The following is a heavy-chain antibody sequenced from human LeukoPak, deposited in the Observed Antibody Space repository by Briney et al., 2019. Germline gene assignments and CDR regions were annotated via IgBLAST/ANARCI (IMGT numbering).Heavy chain of an antibody. CDR3: ARDLVAGTPGAFDY. Sequence: PGGSLRLSCAASGFTFSSYSMNWVRQAPGKGLEWVSSISIRSNYIYYADSVKGRFIISRDNAKNSMYLQMNSLRAEDTAVYYCARDLVAGTPGAFDYWGQGTLVTVSS. J-gene: IGHJ4*02. CDR2: ISIRSNYI. CDR1: GFTFSSYS. D-gene: IGHD6-19*01. V-gene: IGHV3-21*01.